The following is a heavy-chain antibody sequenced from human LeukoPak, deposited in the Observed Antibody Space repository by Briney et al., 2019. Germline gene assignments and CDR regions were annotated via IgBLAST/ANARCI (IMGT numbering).Heavy chain of an antibody. J-gene: IGHJ5*02. CDR2: ISPNSGGT. CDR1: GYTFTAYY. D-gene: IGHD3-3*01. Sequence: ASVKVSCKTSGYTFTAYYIHWVRQAPGQGLEWMGWISPNSGGTNYAQKFQGRVTMTRDTSISTAYKELSRLRSDDTAVYYCARPNDFSWFDPWGQGTLVTVSS. V-gene: IGHV1-2*02. CDR3: ARPNDFSWFDP.